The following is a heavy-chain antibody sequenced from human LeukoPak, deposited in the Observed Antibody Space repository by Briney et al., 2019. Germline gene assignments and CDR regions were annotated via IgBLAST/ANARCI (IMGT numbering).Heavy chain of an antibody. D-gene: IGHD4-11*01. V-gene: IGHV3-33*06. Sequence: GGSLRPSCAASKFTFNHYGMHWVRQAPGKGLEWVAVIFNDGSNQYYADSVKGRFTVSRDNSQNTLYLQMNSLRPEDTGVYYCAKDAERGFDYSNSLEKWGQGTLVTVSS. CDR1: KFTFNHYG. CDR2: IFNDGSNQ. CDR3: AKDAERGFDYSNSLEK. J-gene: IGHJ4*02.